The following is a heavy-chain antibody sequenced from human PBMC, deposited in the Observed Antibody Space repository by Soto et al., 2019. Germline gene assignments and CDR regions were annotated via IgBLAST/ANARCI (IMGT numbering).Heavy chain of an antibody. CDR1: GGSISSGDYY. J-gene: IGHJ5*02. Sequence: TLSLTCTVSGGSISSGDYYWSCIRQPPGKGLEWIGYIYYSGSTYYNPSLKSRVTISVDTSKNQFSLKLSSVTAADTAVYYCARDPYPGNWFDPWGQGTLVTVSS. CDR3: ARDPYPGNWFDP. V-gene: IGHV4-30-4*01. CDR2: IYYSGST. D-gene: IGHD7-27*01.